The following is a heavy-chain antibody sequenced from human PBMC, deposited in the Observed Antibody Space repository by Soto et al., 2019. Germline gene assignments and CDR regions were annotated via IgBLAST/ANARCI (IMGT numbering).Heavy chain of an antibody. CDR3: ASPFLSSSWYGGYGMDV. V-gene: IGHV4-39*01. J-gene: IGHJ6*02. D-gene: IGHD6-13*01. CDR2: IYYSGST. Sequence: SETLSLTCTVSGGSISSSSYYWGWIRQPPGKGLEWIGSIYYSGSTYYNPSLKSRVTISVDTSKNQFSLKLSSVTAADTAVYFCASPFLSSSWYGGYGMDVWGQGTTVTVSS. CDR1: GGSISSSSYY.